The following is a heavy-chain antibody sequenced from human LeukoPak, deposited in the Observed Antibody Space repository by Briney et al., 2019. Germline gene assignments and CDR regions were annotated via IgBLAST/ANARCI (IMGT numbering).Heavy chain of an antibody. CDR1: GGSSSGYY. Sequence: SETLSLTCAVYGGSSSGYYWSWIRQPPGKGLEWIGEINHSGSTNYNPSLKSRVTISVDTSKNQFSLKLSSVTAADTAVYYCARVVTIFGVADYYYYMDVWGKGTTVTVSS. D-gene: IGHD3-3*01. CDR2: INHSGST. J-gene: IGHJ6*03. CDR3: ARVVTIFGVADYYYYMDV. V-gene: IGHV4-34*01.